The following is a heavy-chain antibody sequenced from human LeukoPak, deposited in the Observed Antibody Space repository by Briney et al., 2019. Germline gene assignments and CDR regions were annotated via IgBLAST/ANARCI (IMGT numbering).Heavy chain of an antibody. J-gene: IGHJ4*02. Sequence: PSETLSLTCTVSGDSISSYYWSWIRQPPGKGLEWIGYIYYSGSTNYNPSLKSRVTISVDTSKNQFSLKLSSVTAADTAVYSCARRYSSGSLDYWGQGTLVTVSS. CDR2: IYYSGST. V-gene: IGHV4-59*08. CDR1: GDSISSYY. D-gene: IGHD6-19*01. CDR3: ARRYSSGSLDY.